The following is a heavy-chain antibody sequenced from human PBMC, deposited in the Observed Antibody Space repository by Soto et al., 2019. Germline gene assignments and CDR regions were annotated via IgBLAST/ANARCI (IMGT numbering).Heavy chain of an antibody. CDR1: GFTFSSYV. J-gene: IGHJ5*02. D-gene: IGHD3-16*02. CDR3: ARVLDYDYVWGTYPLNWFDP. V-gene: IGHV3-21*01. CDR2: ISSSSSYI. Sequence: PGGSLGLSCAASGFTFSSYVMNWVRQAPGKGLEWVSSISSSSSYIYYADSVKGRFTISRDNAKNSLYLQMNSLRAEDTAVYYCARVLDYDYVWGTYPLNWFDPWGQGTLVTVSS.